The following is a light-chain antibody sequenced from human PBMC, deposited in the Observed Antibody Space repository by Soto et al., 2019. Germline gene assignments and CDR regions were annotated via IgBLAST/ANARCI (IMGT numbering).Light chain of an antibody. V-gene: IGKV3-15*01. J-gene: IGKJ5*01. CDR3: HQYDNWPKT. CDR1: QSFSSN. CDR2: GTS. Sequence: EIVMTQSPATLSVSPGERATLSCRASQSFSSNVAWYQQKPGQAPRLLIYGTSTRVTGIPARFSGSGSGTEFTLTISSLQSEDFAVYCCHQYDNWPKTFGQGTRLEIK.